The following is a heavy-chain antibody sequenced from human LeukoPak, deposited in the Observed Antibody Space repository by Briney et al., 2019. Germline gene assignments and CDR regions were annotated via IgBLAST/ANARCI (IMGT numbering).Heavy chain of an antibody. CDR2: VNHSGST. CDR3: ARANRIVDY. D-gene: IGHD3-22*01. V-gene: IGHV4-34*01. CDR1: GGSFSGYY. J-gene: IGHJ4*02. Sequence: SETLSLTCAVYGGSFSGYYWSWIRQPPGKGLEWIGEVNHSGSTNYNPSLKSRVTISVDTSKNQVSLKLSSVTAADTAVYYCARANRIVDYWGQGTLVTVSS.